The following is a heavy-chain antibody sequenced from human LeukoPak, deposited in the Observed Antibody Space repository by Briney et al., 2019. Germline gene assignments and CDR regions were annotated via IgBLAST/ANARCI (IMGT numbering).Heavy chain of an antibody. Sequence: SQTLSLTCAISGDSVSSNIAAWSWIRQSPSRGLEWLGRTYYRSKWYGDYAVSVKSRITINPDTSKNQFSLQLYSVTPDDTAVCYCTRGALGIGDAFDIWGQGTMVTVSS. CDR2: TYYRSKWYG. CDR1: GDSVSSNIAA. V-gene: IGHV6-1*01. J-gene: IGHJ3*02. CDR3: TRGALGIGDAFDI. D-gene: IGHD7-27*01.